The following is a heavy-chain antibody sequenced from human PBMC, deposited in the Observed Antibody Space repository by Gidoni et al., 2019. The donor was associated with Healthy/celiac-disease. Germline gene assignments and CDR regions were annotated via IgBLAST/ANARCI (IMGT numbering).Heavy chain of an antibody. CDR1: GFTSSSYG. Sequence: QVPLVQSWGGVVLPVRSRRLSCSASGFTSSSYGMHGVRKAPGQGLEWVAIITYDGSNKYYANSVKGRITISRDNSKDTLYLQMNSLRAEDTAVYYCAKDQYFYGSGSPDYWGQGTLVTVSS. V-gene: IGHV3-30*18. CDR2: ITYDGSNK. D-gene: IGHD3-10*01. J-gene: IGHJ4*02. CDR3: AKDQYFYGSGSPDY.